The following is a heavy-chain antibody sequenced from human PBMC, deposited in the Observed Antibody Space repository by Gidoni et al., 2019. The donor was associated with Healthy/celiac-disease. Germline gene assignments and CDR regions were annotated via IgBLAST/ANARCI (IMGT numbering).Heavy chain of an antibody. V-gene: IGHV3-53*02. CDR1: GFTVSSNY. Sequence: EVQLVETGGGLIQPGGSLRLSCAASGFTVSSNYMSWVRQAPGKGLEWVSVIYSGGSTYYADSVKGRFTISRDNSKNTLYLQMNSLRAEDTAVYYCARDLITMVRGVISHYYGMDVWGQGTTVTVSS. D-gene: IGHD3-10*01. J-gene: IGHJ6*02. CDR2: IYSGGST. CDR3: ARDLITMVRGVISHYYGMDV.